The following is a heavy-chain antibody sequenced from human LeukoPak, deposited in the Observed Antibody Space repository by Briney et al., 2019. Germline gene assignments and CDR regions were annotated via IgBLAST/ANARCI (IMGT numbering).Heavy chain of an antibody. Sequence: ASQTLSLTCTVSGGSISSGDYYWSWLRQPPGKGLEWIGYIYYSGSTYYNPSLKSRVTISVDTSKNQFSLKLSSVTAADTAVYYCAREGLIASSGPDAFDIWGQGTMVTVSS. D-gene: IGHD3-3*01. CDR1: GGSISSGDYY. CDR2: IYYSGST. V-gene: IGHV4-30-4*01. CDR3: AREGLIASSGPDAFDI. J-gene: IGHJ3*02.